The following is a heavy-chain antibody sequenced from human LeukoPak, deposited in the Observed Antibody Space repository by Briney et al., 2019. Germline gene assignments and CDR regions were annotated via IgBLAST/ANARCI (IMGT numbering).Heavy chain of an antibody. CDR1: GGSISSHY. J-gene: IGHJ6*03. D-gene: IGHD3-3*01. Sequence: SETLSLTCTVSGGSISSHYWSWIRQPPGKGLEWIGYIYYSGSTNYNPSLKSRVTISVDTSKNQFSLKLSSVTAADTAVYYCARGNFKRYYDFWSGYPKRGYYYYYYMDVWGKGTTVTVSS. V-gene: IGHV4-59*11. CDR3: ARGNFKRYYDFWSGYPKRGYYYYYYMDV. CDR2: IYYSGST.